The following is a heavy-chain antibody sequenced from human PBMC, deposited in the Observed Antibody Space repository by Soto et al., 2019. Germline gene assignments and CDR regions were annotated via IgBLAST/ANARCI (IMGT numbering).Heavy chain of an antibody. CDR3: ARERAYSGSPHLHY. V-gene: IGHV3-30-3*01. Sequence: GGSLRLSCAASGFTFSSYAMHWVRQAPGKGLEWVAVISYDGSNKYYADSVKGRFTISRDNSKNTLYLQMNSLRAEDTAVYYCARERAYSGSPHLHYCGQGTLVTVSS. J-gene: IGHJ4*02. CDR1: GFTFSSYA. D-gene: IGHD1-26*01. CDR2: ISYDGSNK.